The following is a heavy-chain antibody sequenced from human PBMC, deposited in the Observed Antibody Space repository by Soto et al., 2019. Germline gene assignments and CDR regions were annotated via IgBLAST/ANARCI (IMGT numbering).Heavy chain of an antibody. V-gene: IGHV4-61*01. D-gene: IGHD3-3*01. J-gene: IGHJ6*02. CDR2: LYDSGST. Sequence: PSETLSLTCTVSGGSVSSGNYYWSWIRQPPGKGLEWIGYLYDSGSTDYNPSLKSRVTISVDTSKNQFSLKLSSVTAADTAVYYCARDLGDFWSGSYYYYYYGMDVWGQGTTVTVSS. CDR1: GGSVSSGNYY. CDR3: ARDLGDFWSGSYYYYYYGMDV.